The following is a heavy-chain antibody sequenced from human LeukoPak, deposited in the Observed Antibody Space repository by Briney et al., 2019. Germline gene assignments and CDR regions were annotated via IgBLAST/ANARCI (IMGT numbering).Heavy chain of an antibody. CDR2: ISGSGAGT. CDR3: AKDASIAARPAFDY. CDR1: GFTFSSYA. J-gene: IGHJ4*02. D-gene: IGHD6-6*01. Sequence: GGSLRLSCAASGFTFSSYAMSWVRQAPGKGLEWDSAISGSGAGTFYADSVRGRFTISRDNTKNTLYLQMDSLRAEDTAIYYCAKDASIAARPAFDYWGQGTLVTVSS. V-gene: IGHV3-23*01.